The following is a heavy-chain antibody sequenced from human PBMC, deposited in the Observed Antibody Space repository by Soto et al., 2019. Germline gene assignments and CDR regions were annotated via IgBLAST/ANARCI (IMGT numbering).Heavy chain of an antibody. Sequence: SETLSLTCAVYGGSFSGYYWTWIRQSPEKGLEWIGEVNHSGTTYYNPSLKTRVTISVHTPKNQFSLKMSSVTAADTAVYYCARGIGYCSSINCYSSRRLRFDSWGQGTLVTVS. CDR2: VNHSGTT. V-gene: IGHV4-34*01. J-gene: IGHJ4*02. CDR3: ARGIGYCSSINCYSSRRLRFDS. CDR1: GGSFSGYY. D-gene: IGHD2-2*01.